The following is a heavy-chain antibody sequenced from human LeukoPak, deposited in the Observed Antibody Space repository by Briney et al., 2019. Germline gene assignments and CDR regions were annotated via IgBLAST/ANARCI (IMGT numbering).Heavy chain of an antibody. CDR3: AREGITMIVVARGYFDY. J-gene: IGHJ4*02. Sequence: GGSLRLSCAASGFTFSSYWMSWVRQAPGKGLEWVANIKQDGSEKYYVDSVKGRFTISRDNAKNSLYLQMNSLRAEDTAVYYGAREGITMIVVARGYFDYWGQGTLVTVSS. V-gene: IGHV3-7*01. CDR1: GFTFSSYW. CDR2: IKQDGSEK. D-gene: IGHD3-22*01.